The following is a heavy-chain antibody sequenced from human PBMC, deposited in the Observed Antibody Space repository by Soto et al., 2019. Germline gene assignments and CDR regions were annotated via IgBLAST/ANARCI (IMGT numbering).Heavy chain of an antibody. CDR3: ASGGFVCGGHCYSMNWYFDL. J-gene: IGHJ2*01. CDR1: GFTFSSYW. CDR2: INSDGSST. V-gene: IGHV3-74*01. D-gene: IGHD2-21*02. Sequence: EVQLVESGGGLVQPGGSLRLSCGASGFTFSSYWMHWVRQAPGKGLVWVSRINSDGSSTSYADSVKGRFTISRDNAKKTLYLQMNRLRAEDTAVYSCASGGFVCGGHCYSMNWYFDLCGRGTLVTVSS.